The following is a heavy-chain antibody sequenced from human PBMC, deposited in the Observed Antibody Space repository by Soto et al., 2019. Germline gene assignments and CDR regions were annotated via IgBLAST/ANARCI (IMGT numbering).Heavy chain of an antibody. CDR3: ARDDGYSYGQEY. CDR1: GVTCSSYA. D-gene: IGHD5-18*01. CDR2: ISYDGSNK. V-gene: IGHV3-30-3*01. J-gene: IGHJ4*02. Sequence: HGGSLRLSCAACGVTCSSYAVHWVLQAPGKGLEWVAVISYDGSNKYYADSVKGRFTISRDNSKNTLYLQMNSLRAEDTAVYYCARDDGYSYGQEYWGQGTLVTVSS.